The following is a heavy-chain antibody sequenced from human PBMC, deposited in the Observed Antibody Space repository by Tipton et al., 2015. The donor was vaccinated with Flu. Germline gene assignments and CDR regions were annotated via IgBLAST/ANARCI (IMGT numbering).Heavy chain of an antibody. Sequence: LRLSCTVSGGSISGYYWTWIRQPPGKGLEWIGEINHSGSTNYNPSLKSRVTISVDTSKNQFSLKLSSVTAADTAVYYCARLTIFGVVIIGNYYYYMDVWGKGTTVTVSS. J-gene: IGHJ6*03. CDR2: INHSGST. CDR1: GGSISGYY. CDR3: ARLTIFGVVIIGNYYYYMDV. V-gene: IGHV4-34*01. D-gene: IGHD3-3*01.